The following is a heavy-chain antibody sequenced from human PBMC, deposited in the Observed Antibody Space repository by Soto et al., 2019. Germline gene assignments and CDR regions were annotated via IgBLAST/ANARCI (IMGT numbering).Heavy chain of an antibody. CDR1: GGSISSYY. D-gene: IGHD3-9*01. CDR2: IYYSGST. V-gene: IGHV4-59*01. Sequence: QLLASGPGLVKPSETLSLTCTVSGGSISSYYWSWIRQPPGKGLEWIGYIYYSGSTNYNPSLKSRVTISVDTSKNQFSLKLSSVTAADTAVYYCARAVGSYYDILLTYWGQGTLVTVSS. CDR3: ARAVGSYYDILLTY. J-gene: IGHJ4*02.